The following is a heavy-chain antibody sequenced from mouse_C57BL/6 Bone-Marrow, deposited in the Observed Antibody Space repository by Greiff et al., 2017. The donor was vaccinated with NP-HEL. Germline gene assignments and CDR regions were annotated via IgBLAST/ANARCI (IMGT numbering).Heavy chain of an antibody. V-gene: IGHV5-6*01. CDR1: GFTFSSYG. CDR2: ISSGGSYT. Sequence: EVNVVESGGDLVKPGGSLKLPCAASGFTFSSYGMSWVRQTPDKRLQWVATISSGGSYTYYPDSVKGRFTISRDKAKNTLYLQMSSLKSEDTAMYYCARHYYSNYFDYWGQGTTLTVSS. J-gene: IGHJ2*01. CDR3: ARHYYSNYFDY. D-gene: IGHD2-5*01.